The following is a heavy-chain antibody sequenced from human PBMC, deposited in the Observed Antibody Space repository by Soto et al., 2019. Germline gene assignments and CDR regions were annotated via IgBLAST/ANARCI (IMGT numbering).Heavy chain of an antibody. V-gene: IGHV4-31*03. CDR1: GGSISSGGYY. Sequence: SETLSLTCTVSGGSISSGGYYLSWIRQHPGKGPEWIGYIYYSGSTYYNPSLKSRVTISVDTSKNQFSLKLSSVTAADTAVYYCARDRRGHDFWSGYVWFDPWGQGTLVTVSS. J-gene: IGHJ5*02. CDR3: ARDRRGHDFWSGYVWFDP. D-gene: IGHD3-3*01. CDR2: IYYSGST.